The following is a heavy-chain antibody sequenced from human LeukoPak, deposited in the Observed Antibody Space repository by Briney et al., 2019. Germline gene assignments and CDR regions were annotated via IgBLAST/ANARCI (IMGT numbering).Heavy chain of an antibody. CDR3: VKEPSYCSGGSCHFDY. CDR2: ISSNGGST. J-gene: IGHJ4*02. Sequence: GGSLRLSCSASGFTFSTYAMHWVRQAPGKGLEYVPAISSNGGSTYYADSVKGRFAISRDNSKNTLYLQMSSLRAEDTAVYYCVKEPSYCSGGSCHFDYWGQGTLVTVSS. V-gene: IGHV3-64D*06. CDR1: GFTFSTYA. D-gene: IGHD2-15*01.